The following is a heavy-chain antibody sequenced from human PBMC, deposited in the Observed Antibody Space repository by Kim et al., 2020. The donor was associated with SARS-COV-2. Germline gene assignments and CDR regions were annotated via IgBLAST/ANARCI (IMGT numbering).Heavy chain of an antibody. J-gene: IGHJ5*02. CDR2: IYYSGST. CDR1: GGSISSYY. CDR3: ARHERPIAWFGELMGWFDP. D-gene: IGHD3-10*01. V-gene: IGHV4-59*08. Sequence: LETLSLTCTVSGGSISSYYWSWIRQPPGKGLEWIGYIYYSGSTNYNPSLKSRVTISVDTSKNQFSLKLSSVTAADTAVYYCARHERPIAWFGELMGWFDPWGQGTLVTVSS.